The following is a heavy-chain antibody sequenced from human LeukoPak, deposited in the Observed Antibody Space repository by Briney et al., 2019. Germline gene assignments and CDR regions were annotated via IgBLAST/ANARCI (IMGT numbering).Heavy chain of an antibody. CDR1: GFTFSSYE. V-gene: IGHV3-48*03. CDR3: ARDLRLVRFLDAFDI. CDR2: ISSSGSTI. J-gene: IGHJ3*02. Sequence: PGGSLRLSCAASGFTFSSYEMNWVRQAPGKGLEWVSYISSSGSTIYYADSVKGRFTISRDNAKNSLYLQMNSLRAEDTAVYYCARDLRLVRFLDAFDIWGQGTMVTVSS. D-gene: IGHD6-19*01.